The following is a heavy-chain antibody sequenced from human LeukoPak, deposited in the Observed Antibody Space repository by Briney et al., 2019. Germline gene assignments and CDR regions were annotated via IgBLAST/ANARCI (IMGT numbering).Heavy chain of an antibody. V-gene: IGHV4-34*01. J-gene: IGHJ5*02. D-gene: IGHD1-26*01. CDR2: INHSGST. CDR1: GGSFSGYY. Sequence: SETLSLTCAVYGGSFSGYYWSWIRQPPGKGLEWIGEINHSGSTNYNPSLKSRVTISVDTSKNQFSLKLSSVTAADTAVYYCARNSGNYLGWFDPWGQGTLVTVSS. CDR3: ARNSGNYLGWFDP.